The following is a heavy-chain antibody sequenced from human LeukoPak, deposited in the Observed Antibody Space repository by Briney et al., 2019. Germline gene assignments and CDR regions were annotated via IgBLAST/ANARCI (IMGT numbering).Heavy chain of an antibody. V-gene: IGHV4-59*12. D-gene: IGHD2-15*01. CDR3: ARRPSRMRYFDY. CDR2: VFHSGYS. Sequence: PSETLSLTCTVSGGSISSYYWSWVRQSPGRGLEWIGYVFHSGYSNYNPSLKSRVTISVDTSKNQFSLKLSSVTAADTAVYYCARRPSRMRYFDYWGQGTLVTVSS. CDR1: GGSISSYY. J-gene: IGHJ4*02.